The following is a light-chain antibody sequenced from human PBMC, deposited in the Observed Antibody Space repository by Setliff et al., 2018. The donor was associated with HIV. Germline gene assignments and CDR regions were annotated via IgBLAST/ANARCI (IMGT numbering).Light chain of an antibody. J-gene: IGLJ1*01. CDR1: SSDVGSYNS. CDR2: DVT. Sequence: QSALTQPRSVSGSPGQSVTIPCTGTSSDVGSYNSVTWYQQHPGKVPKLMIYDVTRRPSGVPDRFSGSRSGNTASLTISGLQAEDEADYYCSSFAGRLQVFGTGTKVTVL. CDR3: SSFAGRLQV. V-gene: IGLV2-11*01.